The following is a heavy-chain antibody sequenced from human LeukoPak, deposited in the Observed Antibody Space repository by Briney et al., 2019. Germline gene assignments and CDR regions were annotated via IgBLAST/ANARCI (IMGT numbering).Heavy chain of an antibody. D-gene: IGHD6-19*01. Sequence: GGSLRLSCTASGFTFRSSAMHWVRQAPGKGLEWVAVISYDGVNTYFADSVKGRFTISRDNFKNTLFLQMSSLRHEDTAVYFCARDLGLAVASSWGGLDYWGQGTLVTVSS. J-gene: IGHJ4*02. CDR1: GFTFRSSA. CDR2: ISYDGVNT. CDR3: ARDLGLAVASSWGGLDY. V-gene: IGHV3-30*04.